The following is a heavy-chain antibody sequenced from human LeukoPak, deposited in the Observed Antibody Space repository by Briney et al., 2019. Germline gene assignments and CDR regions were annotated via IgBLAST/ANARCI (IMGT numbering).Heavy chain of an antibody. J-gene: IGHJ5*02. Sequence: SVKVSCKASGGTFSSYAISWVRQAPGQGLEWMGGIIPIFGTANYAQKFQGRVAIITDESTSTAYMELSSLRSEDTAVYYCARLNKGSSSWYWGYNWFDPWGQGTLVTVSS. CDR3: ARLNKGSSSWYWGYNWFDP. D-gene: IGHD6-13*01. CDR2: IIPIFGTA. V-gene: IGHV1-69*05. CDR1: GGTFSSYA.